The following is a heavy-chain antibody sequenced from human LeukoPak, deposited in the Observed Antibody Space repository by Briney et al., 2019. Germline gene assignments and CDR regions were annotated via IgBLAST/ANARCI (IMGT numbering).Heavy chain of an antibody. CDR1: GYTFTSYD. V-gene: IGHV1-8*01. CDR2: MNPNSGNR. CDR3: TRGGGYCSGGSCPYYFDY. Sequence: ASVKVSCKASGYTFTSYDINWVRQATGQGLEWMGWMNPNSGNRGYAQKFQGRVTMTKNTSISTAYMELGSLRSEDTAVYFCTRGGGYCSGGSCPYYFDYWGQGTLVTVSS. D-gene: IGHD2-15*01. J-gene: IGHJ4*02.